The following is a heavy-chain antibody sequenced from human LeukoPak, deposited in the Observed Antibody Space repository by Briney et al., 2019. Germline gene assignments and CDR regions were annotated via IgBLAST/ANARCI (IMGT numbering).Heavy chain of an antibody. V-gene: IGHV3-23*01. J-gene: IGHJ4*02. D-gene: IGHD3-9*01. Sequence: GGSLRLSCAASGFTFSSYTMSWVRQAPGKGLEWVSAISGSGGSTYYADSVKGRFTISRDNSKNTLYLQMNSLRAEDTAVYYCAKCPRSSYYDILTGYYAAFDYWGQGTLVTVSS. CDR3: AKCPRSSYYDILTGYYAAFDY. CDR2: ISGSGGST. CDR1: GFTFSSYT.